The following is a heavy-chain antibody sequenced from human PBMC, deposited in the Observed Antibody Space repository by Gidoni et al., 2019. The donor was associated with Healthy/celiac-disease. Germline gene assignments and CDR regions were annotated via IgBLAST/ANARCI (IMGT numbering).Heavy chain of an antibody. Sequence: HLPLQESGSGLVRPSQTLSLTRAVSCRPVSSGGSPWSWVRQPPGKGLEWIGYIYYSGNTDYNPSLKSRVTISIDRSKNQFSLKLTSVTAADTAVYYCARDRGRLRNWFDPWGQGTLVTVSS. D-gene: IGHD3-16*01. CDR3: ARDRGRLRNWFDP. CDR1: CRPVSSGGSP. CDR2: IYYSGNT. V-gene: IGHV4-30-2*01. J-gene: IGHJ5*02.